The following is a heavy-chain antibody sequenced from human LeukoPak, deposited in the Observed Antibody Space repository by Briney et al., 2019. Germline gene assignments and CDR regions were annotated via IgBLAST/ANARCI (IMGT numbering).Heavy chain of an antibody. CDR1: GGSISSYY. D-gene: IGHD3-22*01. J-gene: IGHJ5*02. CDR3: AREDDYDSSGYSLSGFDP. CDR2: ISYSGST. Sequence: SETLSLTCSVSGGSISSYYWSWIRQPPGKGLEWIGFISYSGSTNYNPPLKSRVTISVDTSKNQFSLRLSSVTAADTAVYYCAREDDYDSSGYSLSGFDPWGQGTLVTVSS. V-gene: IGHV4-59*01.